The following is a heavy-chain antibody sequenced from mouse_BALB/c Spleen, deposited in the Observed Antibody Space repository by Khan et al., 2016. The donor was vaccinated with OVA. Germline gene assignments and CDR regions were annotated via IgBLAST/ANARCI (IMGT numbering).Heavy chain of an antibody. Sequence: EVELVESGGGLVQPGGSRKLSCAASGFTFSSYGMHWVRQAPEKGLEWVAYISGDSSNIYYTDTVKGRFTISRDNPKNTLSLQMTSLMSEDTAMYFCATSYYSRYYFAYWGPGTTLPVSS. V-gene: IGHV5-17*02. CDR3: ATSYYSRYYFAY. D-gene: IGHD1-1*01. CDR2: ISGDSSNI. CDR1: GFTFSSYG. J-gene: IGHJ2*01.